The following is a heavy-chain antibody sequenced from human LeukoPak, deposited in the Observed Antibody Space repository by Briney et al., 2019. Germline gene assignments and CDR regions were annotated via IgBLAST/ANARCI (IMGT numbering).Heavy chain of an antibody. CDR2: ISWNSGSI. D-gene: IGHD4-17*01. Sequence: PGGSLRLSCAASGFTFDDYAMHWVRQAPGKGLEWVSDISWNSGSIGYADSVKGRFTISRDNAKNSLYLQMNSLRAEDTALYYCAKSYGTMYWYFDLWGRGTLVTVSS. V-gene: IGHV3-9*01. CDR3: AKSYGTMYWYFDL. J-gene: IGHJ2*01. CDR1: GFTFDDYA.